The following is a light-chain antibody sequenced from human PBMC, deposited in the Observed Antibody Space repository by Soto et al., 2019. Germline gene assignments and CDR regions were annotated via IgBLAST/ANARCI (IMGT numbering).Light chain of an antibody. Sequence: EIVLTQSPATLSLSPGERATLSCRASQSVSSYLAWYQQKPGQAPRLLIYDASNRATGIPARFSGSGSGTDFTLTISSLEPVYFAVYYPPRRSNFPETTLGPGPIVNIK. CDR3: PRRSNFPETT. J-gene: IGKJ3*01. V-gene: IGKV3-11*01. CDR1: QSVSSY. CDR2: DAS.